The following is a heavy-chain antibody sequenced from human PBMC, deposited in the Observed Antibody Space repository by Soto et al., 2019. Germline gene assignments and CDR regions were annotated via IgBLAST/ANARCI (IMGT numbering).Heavy chain of an antibody. J-gene: IGHJ6*02. CDR2: IYYSGST. CDR3: ARDAMTTVTREYGMDV. Sequence: QVQLQESGPGLVKPSQTLSLTCTVSGGSISSGGYYWSWIRQHPGKGLEWIGYIYYSGSTYYNPSLKSRVTISVDRSKNQFSLKLSSVTAADTAVYYCARDAMTTVTREYGMDVWGQGTTVTVSS. V-gene: IGHV4-31*03. CDR1: GGSISSGGYY. D-gene: IGHD4-17*01.